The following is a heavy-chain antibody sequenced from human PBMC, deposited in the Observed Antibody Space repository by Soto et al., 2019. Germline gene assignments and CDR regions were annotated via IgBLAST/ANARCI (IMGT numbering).Heavy chain of an antibody. CDR3: AEDRRAGGNSAFYFDF. Sequence: GGSLRLSCAACGFKFSNYAMSWVRQAPGKGLEWVSLISATGGGTYYADSVKGRFTISRDNSHNTLYLQVHSLTAEDTAVYYCAEDRRAGGNSAFYFDFWGQGAQVTVSS. V-gene: IGHV3-23*01. J-gene: IGHJ4*02. CDR1: GFKFSNYA. CDR2: ISATGGGT. D-gene: IGHD3-16*01.